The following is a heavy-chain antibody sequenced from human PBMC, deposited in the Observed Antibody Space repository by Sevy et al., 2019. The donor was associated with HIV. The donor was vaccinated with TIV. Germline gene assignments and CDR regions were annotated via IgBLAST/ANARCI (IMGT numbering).Heavy chain of an antibody. CDR3: ARETGAAYYSDTSGFDY. CDR1: GFHFNYHD. Sequence: EGSLRLSCATSGFHFNYHDMHWVRRAPGKGLEWVSSISSNSKYLYYADSVKGRFTVSRDNARSSLFLQLSDLRAGDTAVYYCARETGAAYYSDTSGFDYWGQGTLVTVSS. J-gene: IGHJ4*02. D-gene: IGHD3-22*01. V-gene: IGHV3-21*06. CDR2: ISSNSKYL.